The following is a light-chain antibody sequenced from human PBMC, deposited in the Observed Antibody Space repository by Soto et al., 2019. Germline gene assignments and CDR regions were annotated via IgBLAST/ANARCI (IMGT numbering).Light chain of an antibody. CDR2: SAS. V-gene: IGKV1-39*01. Sequence: DVQVTQSPSSLSAAVGDRVTISCRTRQTIVTYLNWYQHRPGNAPKLLMFSASTLQSGVPSRFRGSGSGTEFSLTITRVQPDDFATYYCQQSYSTPITFGQGTRLEIK. J-gene: IGKJ5*01. CDR1: QTIVTY. CDR3: QQSYSTPIT.